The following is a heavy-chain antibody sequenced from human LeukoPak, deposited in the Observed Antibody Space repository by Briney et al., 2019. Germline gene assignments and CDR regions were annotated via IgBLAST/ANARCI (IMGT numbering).Heavy chain of an antibody. D-gene: IGHD6-19*01. CDR2: ISSSSSYI. J-gene: IGHJ3*02. CDR1: GFTFSSYA. CDR3: ARGRSLIAVAGPPDAFDI. Sequence: GGSLRLSCAASGFTFSSYAMSWVRQAPGKGLEWVSSISSSSSYIYYADSVKGRFTISRDNAKNSLYLQMNSLRAEDTAVYYCARGRSLIAVAGPPDAFDIWGQGTMVTVSS. V-gene: IGHV3-21*01.